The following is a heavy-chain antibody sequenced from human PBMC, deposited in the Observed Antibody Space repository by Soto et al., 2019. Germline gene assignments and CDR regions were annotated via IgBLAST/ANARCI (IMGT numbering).Heavy chain of an antibody. CDR2: ISYDGSNK. D-gene: IGHD3-10*01. CDR3: ARDGSGSFGDNWFDP. CDR1: GFTFSSYA. J-gene: IGHJ5*02. Sequence: QVQLVESGGGVVQPGRSLRLSCVASGFTFSSYAMHWVRQAPGKGLEWVAVISYDGSNKYYADSVKGRFTISRDNSKNTLYLQMNSLRAEDTAVYYCARDGSGSFGDNWFDPWGQGTLVTVSS. V-gene: IGHV3-30-3*01.